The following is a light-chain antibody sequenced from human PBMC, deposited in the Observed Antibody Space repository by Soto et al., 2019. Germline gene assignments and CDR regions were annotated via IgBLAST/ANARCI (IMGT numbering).Light chain of an antibody. CDR1: QGISTY. CDR3: QQFNSYPIT. V-gene: IGKV1-9*01. J-gene: IGKJ5*01. Sequence: DIQLTQSPSFLSASVGDRVTITCRASQGISTYLAWYQQKPGKAPKLLISPASTLQSGVPSRFSGSGSGTEFTLTISSLQPEDFATYYCQQFNSYPITFGQGTRLEIK. CDR2: PAS.